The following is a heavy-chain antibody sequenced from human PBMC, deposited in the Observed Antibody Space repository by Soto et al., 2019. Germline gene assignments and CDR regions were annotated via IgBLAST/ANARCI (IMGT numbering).Heavy chain of an antibody. J-gene: IGHJ4*02. CDR3: ARGRYGDY. CDR1: GYTFTSYG. D-gene: IGHD1-1*01. Sequence: QVHLVQSGAEVKKPGASVKVSCKASGYTFTSYGITWVRQAPGQGLEWMGWISAHNGNTDYAQKLQGRVIVTRDTSTSTAYMELTSLISDGAAVYYCARGRYGDYWGQGALVTLSS. CDR2: ISAHNGNT. V-gene: IGHV1-18*01.